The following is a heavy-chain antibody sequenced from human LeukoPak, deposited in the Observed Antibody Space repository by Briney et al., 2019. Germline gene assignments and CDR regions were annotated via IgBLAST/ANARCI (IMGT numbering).Heavy chain of an antibody. CDR2: IYSGSSST. CDR3: ARVGSGWYNFDY. CDR1: GFTVSSNY. V-gene: IGHV3-53*04. J-gene: IGHJ4*02. Sequence: GGSLRLSCAASGFTVSSNYMSWVRQAPGKGLEWVSVIYSGSSSTYYTDSVKGRFTISRHNSKNTLYLQMNSLRAEDTAVYYCARVGSGWYNFDYWGQGTLVTVSS. D-gene: IGHD6-19*01.